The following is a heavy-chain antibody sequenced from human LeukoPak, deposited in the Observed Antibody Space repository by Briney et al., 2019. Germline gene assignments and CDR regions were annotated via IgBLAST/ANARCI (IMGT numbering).Heavy chain of an antibody. CDR1: GFTFSSYG. CDR2: IWYDGSNK. CDR3: AKGFDYGDEY. J-gene: IGHJ4*02. Sequence: GGSLRLSCAASGFTFSSYGMHWVRQAPGKGLEWVAFIWYDGSNKYYADSVKGRFTISRDNSKNTLYLQMNSLRAEDTAVYYCAKGFDYGDEYWGQGTLVTVSS. D-gene: IGHD4-17*01. V-gene: IGHV3-30*02.